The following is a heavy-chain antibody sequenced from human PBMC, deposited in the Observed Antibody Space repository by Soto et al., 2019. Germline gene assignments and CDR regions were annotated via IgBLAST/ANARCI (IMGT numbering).Heavy chain of an antibody. Sequence: PGESLKISCKGSGYSFTSYWIGWVRQMPGKGLEWMGIIYPGDSDTRYSPSFQGQVTISADKSISTAYLQWSSLKASDTAMYYCARHRVIDYDILTGHPYYDFDYWGQGTLVTVSS. CDR1: GYSFTSYW. J-gene: IGHJ4*02. D-gene: IGHD3-9*01. V-gene: IGHV5-51*01. CDR2: IYPGDSDT. CDR3: ARHRVIDYDILTGHPYYDFDY.